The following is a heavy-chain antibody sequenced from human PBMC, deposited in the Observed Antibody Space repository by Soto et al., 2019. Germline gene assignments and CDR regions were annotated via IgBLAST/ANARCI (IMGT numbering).Heavy chain of an antibody. CDR2: ISFDGSNK. CDR1: GFKFSKYGYG. Sequence: GGSLRLSCTISGFKFSKYGYGMHWVRQSPGKGLEWVAFISFDGSNKYYADSVQGRFTVSRDNSKNTLYLQMNSLRAEATAVYYCAKDLRSSSGHGDLWGLGTPVTVSS. CDR3: AKDLRSSSGHGDL. D-gene: IGHD3-22*01. V-gene: IGHV3-30*18. J-gene: IGHJ5*02.